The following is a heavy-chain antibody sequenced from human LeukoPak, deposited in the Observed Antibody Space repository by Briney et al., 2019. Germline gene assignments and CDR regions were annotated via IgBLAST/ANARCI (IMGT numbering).Heavy chain of an antibody. J-gene: IGHJ5*02. CDR3: ARDPILWFGELLTWFDP. V-gene: IGHV4-39*07. D-gene: IGHD3-10*01. CDR1: GGSISSSSYY. Sequence: SETLSLTCTVSGGSISSSSYYWGWIRQPPGKGLEWIGSIYYSGSTYYNPSLKSRVTISVDTSKNQFSLKLSSVTAADTAVYYCARDPILWFGELLTWFDPWGQGTLVTVSS. CDR2: IYYSGST.